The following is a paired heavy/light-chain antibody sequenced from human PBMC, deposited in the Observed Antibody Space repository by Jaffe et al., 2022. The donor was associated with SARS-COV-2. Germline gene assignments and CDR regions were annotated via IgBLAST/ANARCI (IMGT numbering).Heavy chain of an antibody. CDR3: ANRGIAAPGIARYCFDY. V-gene: IGHV3-23*01. CDR1: GFTFSSYP. J-gene: IGHJ4*02. Sequence: EVHLLESGGGLVQPGGSLRLSCTASGFTFSSYPMSWVRQAPGKGLEWVSTISGIGPGTYYADSVKGRFTISRDNSKNTLYLQMNSLRAEDTAVYYCANRGIAAPGIARYCFDYWGQGTLVTVSS. D-gene: IGHD6-13*01. CDR2: ISGIGPGT.
Light chain of an antibody. V-gene: IGLV8-61*01. CDR1: SGSVSTSHH. CDR3: VLFMGSGISV. J-gene: IGLJ3*02. Sequence: QTVVTQEPSFSVSPGGTVTLTCGLTSGSVSTSHHPSWYRQTPGQAPRTLIYSTNIRSSGVPDRFSGSILGNKAALTITGAQTDDECDYYCVLFMGSGISVFGGGTKLSVL. CDR2: STN.